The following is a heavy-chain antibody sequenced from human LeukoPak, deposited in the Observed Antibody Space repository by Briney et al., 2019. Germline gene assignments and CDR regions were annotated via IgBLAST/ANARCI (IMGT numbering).Heavy chain of an antibody. CDR3: ARSRRDGDYLLNAFDI. V-gene: IGHV3-21*01. J-gene: IGHJ3*02. CDR1: GFTFSSYS. CDR2: ISTSSIYI. Sequence: GGSLRLSCAASGFTFSSYSMNWVRQAPGKGLEWVSSISTSSIYIYYADSVKCRFTSSRDKAKNSLFLQMNSLRAEDTAVYYCARSRRDGDYLLNAFDIWGQGTMVTVSS. D-gene: IGHD4-17*01.